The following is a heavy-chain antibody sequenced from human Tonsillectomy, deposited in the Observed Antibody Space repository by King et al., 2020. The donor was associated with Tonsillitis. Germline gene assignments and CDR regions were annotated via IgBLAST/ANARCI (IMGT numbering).Heavy chain of an antibody. CDR2: IYYTGST. V-gene: IGHV4-39*07. CDR1: GGSISNNNYY. D-gene: IGHD2-21*01. Sequence: QVQLQESGPGLVKPSETLSLTCTVSGGSISNNNYYWGWIRQPPGTGLEWIGSIYYTGSTFYNPSLKSRVTISVDTSKNQFSVRLSSVTAADTAVYYCAGGSRWGLVDYWGQGALVTVSS. J-gene: IGHJ4*02. CDR3: AGGSRWGLVDY.